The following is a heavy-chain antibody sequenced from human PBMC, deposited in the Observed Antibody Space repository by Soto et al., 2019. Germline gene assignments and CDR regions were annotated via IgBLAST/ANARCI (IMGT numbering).Heavy chain of an antibody. CDR1: GFSFSTYW. J-gene: IGHJ1*01. D-gene: IGHD2-2*01. Sequence: EVQLVESGGGSVQPGGSLRLSCAASGFSFSTYWMHWVRQGPGKGLVWDSRIDHDGRSTSYADSVKGRFTISRDNAKNTLSLQMNSLTVEDTGVYYCVRKAGASYMPAEYFQHWGQGTLVTVSS. CDR3: VRKAGASYMPAEYFQH. CDR2: IDHDGRST. V-gene: IGHV3-74*01.